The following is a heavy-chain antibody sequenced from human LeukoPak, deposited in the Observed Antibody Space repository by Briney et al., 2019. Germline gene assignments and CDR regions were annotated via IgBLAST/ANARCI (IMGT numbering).Heavy chain of an antibody. CDR3: ALSPFSYCSSTSCLNWFDP. D-gene: IGHD2-2*01. J-gene: IGHJ5*02. Sequence: SGPTLVKPTQTLTLTCTFSGFPLSTSGVGVGWIRQPPGKALEWLALIYWNDDKRYSPSPKSRLTITKDTSKNQVVLTMTNMDPVDTATYYCALSPFSYCSSTSCLNWFDPWGQGTLVTVSS. CDR1: GFPLSTSGVG. V-gene: IGHV2-5*01. CDR2: IYWNDDK.